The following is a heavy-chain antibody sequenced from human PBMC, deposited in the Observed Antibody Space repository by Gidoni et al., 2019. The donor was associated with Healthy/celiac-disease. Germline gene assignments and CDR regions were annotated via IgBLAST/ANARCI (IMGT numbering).Heavy chain of an antibody. Sequence: EVQLLESGGGLVQPAGSLRLSCAASGFTFSSYAMSWVRQAPGKGLEWVSAISGSGGSTYYADSVKGRFTISRDNSKNTLYLQMNSLRAEDTAVYYCARLPEQQLVGGFDYWGQGTLVTVSS. CDR1: GFTFSSYA. J-gene: IGHJ4*02. V-gene: IGHV3-23*01. CDR3: ARLPEQQLVGGFDY. CDR2: ISGSGGST. D-gene: IGHD6-13*01.